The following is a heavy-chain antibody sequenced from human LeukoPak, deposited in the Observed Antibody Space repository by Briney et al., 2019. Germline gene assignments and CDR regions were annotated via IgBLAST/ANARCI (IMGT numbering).Heavy chain of an antibody. Sequence: GGSLRLSCAASGFTFSNAWMSWVRQAPGKGLEWVGRIKSKTDGGTTDYAAPVKGRFTISRDDSKNTLYLQMNSLKTEDTAVYYCTSDLDYYDILTGFDYWGQGTLVTVSS. D-gene: IGHD3-9*01. V-gene: IGHV3-15*01. J-gene: IGHJ4*02. CDR3: TSDLDYYDILTGFDY. CDR1: GFTFSNAW. CDR2: IKSKTDGGTT.